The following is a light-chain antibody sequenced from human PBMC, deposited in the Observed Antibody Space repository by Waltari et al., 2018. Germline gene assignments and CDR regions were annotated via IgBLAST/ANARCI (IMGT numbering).Light chain of an antibody. J-gene: IGLJ2*01. Sequence: QSALTQPASVSGSPGQSITISCTGTSSDVGGYNSVSWYQQHPGKAPKLMICDVSNRPSGVSNRFSGSKFGNTASLTISGLQAEDEADYYCSSYTSSSTLVFGGGTKLTVL. CDR3: SSYTSSSTLV. V-gene: IGLV2-14*03. CDR1: SSDVGGYNS. CDR2: DVS.